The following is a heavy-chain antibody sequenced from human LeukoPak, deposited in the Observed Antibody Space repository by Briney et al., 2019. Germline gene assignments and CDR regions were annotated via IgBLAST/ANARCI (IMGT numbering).Heavy chain of an antibody. CDR2: ISYIGST. CDR3: ASSSWYGKFDY. CDR1: GDSFSSHY. J-gene: IGHJ4*02. Sequence: PSETLSLTCVVSGDSFSSHYWTWIRQSPGKGLEWIGYISYIGSTNYNPSLKSRVTISIDTSKNQFSLKLSSVTAADTAVYYCASSSWYGKFDYWGQGTLVTVSS. V-gene: IGHV4-59*08. D-gene: IGHD6-13*01.